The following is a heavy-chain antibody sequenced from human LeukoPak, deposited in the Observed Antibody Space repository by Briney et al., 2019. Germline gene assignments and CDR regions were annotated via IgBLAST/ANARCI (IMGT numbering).Heavy chain of an antibody. J-gene: IGHJ3*02. Sequence: SQTLSLTCTVSGGSISSYYWSWIRQPPGKGLEWIGYIYYSGSTSYNPSLKSRVTISVDTSKKQFTLKLSSVTAADTAFYYCARYIVSYPHDAFDIWGQGTMVTVSS. CDR2: IYYSGST. V-gene: IGHV4-59*01. CDR1: GGSISSYY. CDR3: ARYIVSYPHDAFDI. D-gene: IGHD1-26*01.